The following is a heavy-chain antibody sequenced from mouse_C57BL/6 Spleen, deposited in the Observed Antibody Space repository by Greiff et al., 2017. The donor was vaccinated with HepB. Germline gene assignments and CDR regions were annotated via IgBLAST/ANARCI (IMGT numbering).Heavy chain of an antibody. Sequence: VQPQQSGTELVKPGASVKLSCKASGYTFTSYWMHWVKQRPGQGLEWIGNINPSNGGTNYNEKFKSKATLTVDKSSSTAYMQLSSLTSEDSAVYYCARSAYYSNYVYWYFDVWGTGTTVTVSS. D-gene: IGHD2-5*01. CDR2: INPSNGGT. CDR1: GYTFTSYW. V-gene: IGHV1-53*01. J-gene: IGHJ1*03. CDR3: ARSAYYSNYVYWYFDV.